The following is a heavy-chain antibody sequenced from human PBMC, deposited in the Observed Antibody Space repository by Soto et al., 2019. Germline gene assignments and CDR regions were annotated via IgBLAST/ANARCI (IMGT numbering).Heavy chain of an antibody. V-gene: IGHV3-64*01. CDR2: ISSNGGST. J-gene: IGHJ4*02. D-gene: IGHD4-17*01. CDR3: ATQKIQTTVTTRGYYFDY. CDR1: GFTFSSYA. Sequence: EVQLVESGGGLVQPGGSLRLSCAASGFTFSSYAMHWVRQAPGKGLEYVSAISSNGGSTYYANSVKGRFTISRDNSKNTLYLQMGSLRAEDMAVYYCATQKIQTTVTTRGYYFDYGGQGTLVTVSS.